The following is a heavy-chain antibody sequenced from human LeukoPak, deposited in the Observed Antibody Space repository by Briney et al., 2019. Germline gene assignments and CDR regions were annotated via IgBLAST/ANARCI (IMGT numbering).Heavy chain of an antibody. Sequence: SVKVSCKASGYAFTGYYLHWVRQAPGQGLEWMGGIIPIFGTANYAQKFQGRVTITADKSTSTAYMELSSLRSEDTAVYYCAREVADYGGYYYYHYMDVWGKGTTVTISS. V-gene: IGHV1-69*06. D-gene: IGHD4-23*01. CDR2: IIPIFGTA. J-gene: IGHJ6*03. CDR1: GYAFTGYY. CDR3: AREVADYGGYYYYHYMDV.